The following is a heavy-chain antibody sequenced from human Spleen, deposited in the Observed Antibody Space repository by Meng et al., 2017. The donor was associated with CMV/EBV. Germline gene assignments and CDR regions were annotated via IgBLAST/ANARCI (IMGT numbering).Heavy chain of an antibody. J-gene: IGHJ4*02. CDR1: GGSISSGDYY. D-gene: IGHD3-3*01. V-gene: IGHV4-30-4*08. Sequence: SETLSLTCSVSGGSISSGDYYWSWIRQPPGKSLEWIGYIYYSGSTYYNPSLKSRVFISVDTSNNQFSLRLSSVTAADTAVYYCARDSADFWSGYTYWGQGTLVTVSS. CDR2: IYYSGST. CDR3: ARDSADFWSGYTY.